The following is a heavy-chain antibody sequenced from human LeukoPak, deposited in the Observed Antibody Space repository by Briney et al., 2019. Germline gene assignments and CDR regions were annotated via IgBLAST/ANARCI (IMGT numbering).Heavy chain of an antibody. J-gene: IGHJ6*02. Sequence: SQTLSLTCAVSGGSISSSSYCWGWIRQPPGKGLEWIGSIYYSGSTYYNPSLKSRVTISVDTSKNQFSLKLSSVTAADTAVYYCARSIAARRLYYYGMDVWGQGTTVTVSS. V-gene: IGHV4-39*07. CDR2: IYYSGST. D-gene: IGHD6-6*01. CDR3: ARSIAARRLYYYGMDV. CDR1: GGSISSSSYC.